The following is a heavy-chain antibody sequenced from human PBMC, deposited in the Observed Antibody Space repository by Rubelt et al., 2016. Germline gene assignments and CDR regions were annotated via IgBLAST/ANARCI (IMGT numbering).Heavy chain of an antibody. Sequence: QLQLQESGPGLVKASETLSLTCSVSGGSISSGVYYGGWIRQPPGKGLEWIGNAYYSGNAYYNPSLKSRVTISVDTSKDQLSLKLGSVTAADTAVYYCARSWAWTARKDAFDIWGQGTMVTVSS. V-gene: IGHV4-39*01. CDR2: AYYSGNA. J-gene: IGHJ3*02. CDR3: ARSWAWTARKDAFDI. D-gene: IGHD6-6*01. CDR1: GGSISSGVYY.